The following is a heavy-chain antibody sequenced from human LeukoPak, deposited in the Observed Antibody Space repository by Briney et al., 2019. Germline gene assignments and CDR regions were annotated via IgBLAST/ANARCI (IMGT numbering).Heavy chain of an antibody. Sequence: GGSLRLSCAASGFTFSSYAMSWVRQAPGQGLEWVSAISGSGGSTYYADSVKGRFTISRDNSKNTLYLQMNSLRAEDTAVYYCAKVTYYYDSSGYYADAFDIWGQGTMVTVSS. CDR3: AKVTYYYDSSGYYADAFDI. CDR2: ISGSGGST. V-gene: IGHV3-23*01. J-gene: IGHJ3*02. D-gene: IGHD3-22*01. CDR1: GFTFSSYA.